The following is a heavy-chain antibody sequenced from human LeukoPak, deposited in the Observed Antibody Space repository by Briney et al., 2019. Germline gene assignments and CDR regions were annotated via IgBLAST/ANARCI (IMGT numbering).Heavy chain of an antibody. CDR1: GGSISSYY. Sequence: SETLSLTCTVSGGSISSYYWSWIRQPPGKGLEWIGYIYYSGSTNYNPSLKSRVTISVDTSKNQFSLKLSSVTAADTAVYYCARDRVVPAAVTYYYYMDVWGKGTTVTISS. D-gene: IGHD2-2*01. CDR2: IYYSGST. J-gene: IGHJ6*03. CDR3: ARDRVVPAAVTYYYYMDV. V-gene: IGHV4-59*01.